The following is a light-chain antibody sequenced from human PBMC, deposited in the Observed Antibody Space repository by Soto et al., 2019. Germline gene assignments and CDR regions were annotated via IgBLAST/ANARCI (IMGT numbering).Light chain of an antibody. Sequence: DIVLTQSPGTLSLSPGDRATLSCRASQSITGNYLAWHQQKPGQAPKLLIYGASTRAPGIPDRFNGSGSGTSFPLPLRRLGAGGLSVYPFHQIGRSVRAFGQGAKLEIK. CDR2: GAS. CDR3: HQIGRSVRA. V-gene: IGKV3-20*01. CDR1: QSITGNY. J-gene: IGKJ1*01.